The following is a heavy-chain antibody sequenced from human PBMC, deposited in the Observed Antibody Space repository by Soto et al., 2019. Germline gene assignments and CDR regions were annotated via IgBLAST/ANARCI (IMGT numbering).Heavy chain of an antibody. Sequence: SETLSLTCAVYGGSFSGYYWSWIRQPPGKGLEWIGEINHSGSTNYNPSLKSRVTISVDTSKNQFSLKLSSVTAADTAVYYCARGRYSYGYRSDYYYYGMDVWGQGTTVTVSS. J-gene: IGHJ6*02. CDR3: ARGRYSYGYRSDYYYYGMDV. D-gene: IGHD5-18*01. CDR1: GGSFSGYY. V-gene: IGHV4-34*01. CDR2: INHSGST.